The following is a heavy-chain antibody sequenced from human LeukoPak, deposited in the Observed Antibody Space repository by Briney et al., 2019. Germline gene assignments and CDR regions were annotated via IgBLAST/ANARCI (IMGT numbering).Heavy chain of an antibody. CDR2: ISAYNGNT. D-gene: IGHD3-16*01. CDR1: GYTFTSYG. CDR3: ARDVGRSYDLDY. V-gene: IGHV1-18*01. Sequence: ASVKVSCKASGYTFTSYGISWVRQAPGQGLEWMGWISAYNGNTDYAQSLQGRVTMTIDTSTSTVYMELRSLRSADTDVYYCARDVGRSYDLDYWGQGTLVTVSS. J-gene: IGHJ4*02.